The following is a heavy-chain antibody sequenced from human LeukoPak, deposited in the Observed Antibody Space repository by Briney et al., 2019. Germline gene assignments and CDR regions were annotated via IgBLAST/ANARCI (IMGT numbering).Heavy chain of an antibody. CDR1: GFTFSRYA. CDR3: AKDHGSSWSVAY. J-gene: IGHJ4*02. Sequence: PGGSLRLSCGASGFTFSRYAMSWVRQAPGKGLQWVSEIGGSGGAIYYADSVKGRFTISRDNSKNTLFLEMNSPRAEDTAVYYCAKDHGSSWSVAYWGQGTLVTVSS. V-gene: IGHV3-23*01. CDR2: IGGSGGAI. D-gene: IGHD6-13*01.